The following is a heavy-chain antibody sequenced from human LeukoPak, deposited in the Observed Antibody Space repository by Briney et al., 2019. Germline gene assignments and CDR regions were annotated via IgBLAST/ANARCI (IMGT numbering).Heavy chain of an antibody. J-gene: IGHJ4*02. CDR1: GGSINTYY. CDR3: ARDRYHGSGYYYPFDY. Sequence: PSETLSLTCTVSGGSINTYYWSWIRQPAGKGLEWIGRIYTSGTTNYNPSLKSRVTMSVDTSKNQFSLNLNSLTAAGTGVYYCARDRYHGSGYYYPFDYWGQGTLVTVSS. V-gene: IGHV4-4*07. CDR2: IYTSGTT. D-gene: IGHD3-22*01.